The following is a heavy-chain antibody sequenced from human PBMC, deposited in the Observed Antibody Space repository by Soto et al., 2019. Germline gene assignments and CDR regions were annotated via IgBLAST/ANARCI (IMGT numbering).Heavy chain of an antibody. CDR2: IIPIFGTA. D-gene: IGHD2-15*01. J-gene: IGHJ4*02. CDR1: GGTFSNYA. Sequence: QVQLVQSGAEVKKPGSSVTVSCKASGGTFSNYAINWVRQAPGQGLEWMGGIIPIFGTAYYAQKFQGRVTITADESTSTAYMDLNSLRSEDTAVYYCATPRRYCSCGRCYESDHWGQGTQVTVSS. V-gene: IGHV1-69*01. CDR3: ATPRRYCSCGRCYESDH.